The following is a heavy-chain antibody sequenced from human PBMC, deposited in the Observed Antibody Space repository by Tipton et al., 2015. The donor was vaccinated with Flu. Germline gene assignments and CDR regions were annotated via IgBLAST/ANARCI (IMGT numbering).Heavy chain of an antibody. Sequence: LRLSCAASGFTFDDYAMSWVRQVPGEGLEWIGRIYTSGSTKYNPSLKSRVTMSVDRSKNHFSLKLSSVTAADTAVYYCARGSGSGTYMIFDYWGQGTLVTVSS. CDR3: ARGSGSGTYMIFDY. D-gene: IGHD3-10*01. CDR1: GFTFDDYA. V-gene: IGHV4-59*10. J-gene: IGHJ4*02. CDR2: IYTSGST.